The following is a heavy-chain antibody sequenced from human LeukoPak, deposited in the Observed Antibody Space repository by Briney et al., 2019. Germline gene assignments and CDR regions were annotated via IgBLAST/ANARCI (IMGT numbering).Heavy chain of an antibody. D-gene: IGHD3-9*01. CDR2: ISAYNGNT. Sequence: GASVKVSCKASGYTFTSYGISWVRQAPGQGLEWMGWISAYNGNTNYAQKLQGRVTMTTDTSTSTAYMELRSLRSDDTAVYYCARTLTGYYSGSDRYYYYMDVWGKGTTVTISS. CDR3: ARTLTGYYSGSDRYYYYMDV. V-gene: IGHV1-18*01. J-gene: IGHJ6*03. CDR1: GYTFTSYG.